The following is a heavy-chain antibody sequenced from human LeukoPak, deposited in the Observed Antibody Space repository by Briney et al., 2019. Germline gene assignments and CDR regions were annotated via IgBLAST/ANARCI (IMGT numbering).Heavy chain of an antibody. V-gene: IGHV3-23*01. J-gene: IGHJ4*02. Sequence: GGSLRLSCAASGLTFSSYGMSWVRQAPGKGLEWVSAISGSGGSTYYADSVKGRFTISRDNSKNTLYLQMNSLRAEDTAVYYCAKDLSYYDSSGYGFGGQGTLVTVSS. CDR1: GLTFSSYG. CDR3: AKDLSYYDSSGYGF. D-gene: IGHD3-22*01. CDR2: ISGSGGST.